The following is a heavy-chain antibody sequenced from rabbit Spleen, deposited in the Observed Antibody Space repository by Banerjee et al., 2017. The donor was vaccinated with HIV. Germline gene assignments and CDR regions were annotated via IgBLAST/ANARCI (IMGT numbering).Heavy chain of an antibody. CDR1: GFTLSGYW. CDR3: ARHNGGYDF. V-gene: IGHV1S40*01. J-gene: IGHJ6*01. Sequence: QSLEESGGDLVKPETSLILTCTASGFTLSGYWMCWVRQAPGKGLEWIGCIYAGSGYTYYATWAKGRFTISKTSSTTVTLQMTSLTAADTATYFCARHNGGYDFWGPGTLVTVS. D-gene: IGHD1-1*01. CDR2: IYAGSGYT.